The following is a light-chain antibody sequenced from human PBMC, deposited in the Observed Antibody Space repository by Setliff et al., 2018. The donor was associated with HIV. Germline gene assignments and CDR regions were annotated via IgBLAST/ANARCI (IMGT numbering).Light chain of an antibody. CDR3: AAWDDSLHGMI. CDR1: DSNIGSNT. V-gene: IGLV1-44*01. J-gene: IGLJ2*01. Sequence: QSVLTQPPSTSGTPGHRVIISCSGSDSNIGSNTVNWYQQLAGTAPKFLIYSIDQRPSDVPDRFSGSKSGTSASLTISGLQAEDEAEYYCAAWDDSLHGMIFGGGTK. CDR2: SID.